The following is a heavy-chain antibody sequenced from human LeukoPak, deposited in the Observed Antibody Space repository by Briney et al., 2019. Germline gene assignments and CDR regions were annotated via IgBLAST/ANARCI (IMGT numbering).Heavy chain of an antibody. CDR1: GFTFSSYA. J-gene: IGHJ4*02. CDR2: ISGSGGST. V-gene: IGHV3-23*01. Sequence: PGGSLRLSCATSGFTFSSYAMSWVRQAPGKGLEWVSAISGSGGSTYYADSVKGRFTISRDNSKNTLYLQMNSLSAEDTAMYYCTTQFLVGVCWGPGTLVTVSS. D-gene: IGHD2-15*01. CDR3: TTQFLVGVC.